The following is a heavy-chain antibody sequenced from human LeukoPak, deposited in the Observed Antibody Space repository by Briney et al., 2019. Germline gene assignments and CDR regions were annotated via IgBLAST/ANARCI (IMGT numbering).Heavy chain of an antibody. V-gene: IGHV4-38-2*01. CDR3: ARQGGNWGNYYMDV. Sequence: PSETLSLTCAVSGYSISSGYYWGWIRQPPGKGLEWIGSIYHSGSTYYNPSLKSRVTISVDTSKNQFSLKLSSVTAADTAVYYCARQGGNWGNYYMDVWGKGTTVTVSS. CDR1: GYSISSGYY. CDR2: IYHSGST. J-gene: IGHJ6*03. D-gene: IGHD4-23*01.